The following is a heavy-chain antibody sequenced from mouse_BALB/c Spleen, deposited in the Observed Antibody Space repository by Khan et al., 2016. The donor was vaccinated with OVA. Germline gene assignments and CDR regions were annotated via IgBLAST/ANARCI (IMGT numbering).Heavy chain of an antibody. CDR1: GYTFINYW. CDR3: ARRGLRRDFDY. Sequence: QVRLQQSGAELAKPGASVKMSCKASGYTFINYWILWVKQRPGQGLEWIGYINPSTGYTEYNQNFKDKATLTADKSSSTAYMQLSSLTSEDSAVYYCARRGLRRDFDYWGQGTTLTVSS. V-gene: IGHV1-7*01. D-gene: IGHD1-2*01. J-gene: IGHJ2*01. CDR2: INPSTGYT.